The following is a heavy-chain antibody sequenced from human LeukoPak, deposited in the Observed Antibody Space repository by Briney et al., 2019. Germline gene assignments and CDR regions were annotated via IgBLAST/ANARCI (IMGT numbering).Heavy chain of an antibody. CDR3: AKEWGSYRSYFDY. CDR1: GGTFSSYG. Sequence: SVKVSCKASGGTFSSYGISWVRQAPGQGLEWMGCIIPIFGTAKYAQKFQDRVTITADESTSTAYMELSSLRAEDTAVYYCAKEWGSYRSYFDYWGQGTLVTISS. CDR2: IIPIFGTA. J-gene: IGHJ4*02. D-gene: IGHD3-16*02. V-gene: IGHV1-69*13.